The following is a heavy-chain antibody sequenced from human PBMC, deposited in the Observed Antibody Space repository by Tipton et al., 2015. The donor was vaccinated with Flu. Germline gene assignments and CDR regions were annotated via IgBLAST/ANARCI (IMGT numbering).Heavy chain of an antibody. Sequence: QLVQSGAEVKKPGESLRISCKSSGYSFTNYWIGWVRQMPGRGLDWMGIIYPGDSDTRYSPSFEGQVTISADKSINTAFLQWDSLKASDTAIYFCVRHPYCTDAVCPPGYWYFDLWGRGT. V-gene: IGHV5-51*01. CDR3: VRHPYCTDAVCPPGYWYFDL. D-gene: IGHD2-21*02. CDR1: GYSFTNYW. J-gene: IGHJ2*01. CDR2: IYPGDSDT.